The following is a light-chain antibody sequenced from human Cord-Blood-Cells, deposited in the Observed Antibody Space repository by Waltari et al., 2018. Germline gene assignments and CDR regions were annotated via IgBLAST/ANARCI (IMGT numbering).Light chain of an antibody. V-gene: IGKV3-11*01. CDR1: QSVTSY. CDR3: QQRSNWLT. Sequence: EIVLTQSPATLSLSPGESATLSCRASQSVTSYLAWYQRKPGQAPRLLSYDASNRATDIPARFSGSGSATDFTLTISSLEPEDFAVYYCQQRSNWLTFGGGTKVEIK. CDR2: DAS. J-gene: IGKJ4*01.